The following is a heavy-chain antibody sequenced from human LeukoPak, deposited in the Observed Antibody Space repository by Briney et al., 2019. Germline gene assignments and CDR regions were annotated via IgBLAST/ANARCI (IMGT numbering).Heavy chain of an antibody. V-gene: IGHV1-18*01. CDR2: ISAHNGNT. D-gene: IGHD4-11*01. CDR3: ARLAYSANYIDY. J-gene: IGHJ4*02. Sequence: GASVKVSCKASRYTFTNYDINWVRQAPGQGLEWMGWISAHNGNTNYAQKLQGRVTMTTDTSTTTAYMEMRSLRSDDTAVYYCARLAYSANYIDYWGQGTLVTVSS. CDR1: RYTFTNYD.